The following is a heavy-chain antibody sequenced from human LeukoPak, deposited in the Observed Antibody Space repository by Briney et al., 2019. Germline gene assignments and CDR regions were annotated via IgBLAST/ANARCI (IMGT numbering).Heavy chain of an antibody. CDR3: ARLLLWRNDPRWFHA. CDR2: ISAYNGNT. J-gene: IGHJ5*02. V-gene: IGHV1-18*01. CDR1: GYTFTSYG. D-gene: IGHD1-1*01. Sequence: ASGKVSCKASGYTFTSYGISWVRQAPGQGLERMGWISAYNGNTNYAQKLQGRVTVTTDTSTSTGYMGVRSLRADDTAVYYCARLLLWRNDPRWFHAWGQGTLASVSS.